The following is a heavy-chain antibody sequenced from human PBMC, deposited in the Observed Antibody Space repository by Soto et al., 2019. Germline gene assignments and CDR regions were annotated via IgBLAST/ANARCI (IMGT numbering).Heavy chain of an antibody. CDR2: SNGDESNI. Sequence: EVQVVESGGGLVQPGGSLRLSGTASGFSFSSYSMNWVRQAPGKGLEWVSYSNGDESNIIYADSVKGRFTISRDNAKNSLYLQMNSLRGEDTAVYYCARDHNWAFDYWGQGILVSVSS. CDR1: GFSFSSYS. D-gene: IGHD1-1*01. CDR3: ARDHNWAFDY. V-gene: IGHV3-48*01. J-gene: IGHJ4*02.